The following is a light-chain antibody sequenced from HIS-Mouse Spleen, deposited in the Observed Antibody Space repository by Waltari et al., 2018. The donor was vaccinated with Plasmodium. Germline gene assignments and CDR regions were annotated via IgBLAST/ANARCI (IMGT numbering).Light chain of an antibody. CDR2: DAS. Sequence: EIVLTQSPATLSLSPGERATLSCRASQSVSSYLAWYQQKPGKAPRLLIYDASNRATGIPARCSGRGSVTDFTLTISSLEPEDFAVYYCQQRSNWPRVLTFGGGTKVEIK. V-gene: IGKV3-11*01. CDR1: QSVSSY. CDR3: QQRSNWPRVLT. J-gene: IGKJ4*01.